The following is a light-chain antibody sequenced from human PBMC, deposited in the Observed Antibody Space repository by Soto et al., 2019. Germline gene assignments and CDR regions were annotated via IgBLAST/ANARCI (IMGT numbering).Light chain of an antibody. CDR3: SSYTTSNTRQIV. CDR1: SSYVGGYYY. J-gene: IGLJ1*01. CDR2: DVS. V-gene: IGLV2-14*03. Sequence: QSALTQPASVSGSPGQSITISCTGTSSYVGGYYYVSWYQHHPGKAPKLLIYDVSNRPSGISNRFSGSKSDNTASLTISGLQPEDEADYYCSSYTTSNTRQIVFGTGTKLTVL.